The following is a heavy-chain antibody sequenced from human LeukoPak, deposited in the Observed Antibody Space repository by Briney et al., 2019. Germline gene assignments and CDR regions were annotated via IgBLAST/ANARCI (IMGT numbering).Heavy chain of an antibody. CDR3: ARDRKLGYYYYYYMDV. Sequence: PGGSLRLSCAASGFTFSDYYMSWIRQAPGKGLEWVSSISSSGSTIYYADSVKGRFTISRDNAKNSLYLQMNSLRAEDTAVYYCARDRKLGYYYYYYMDVWGKGTTVTVSS. V-gene: IGHV3-11*01. CDR2: ISSSGSTI. J-gene: IGHJ6*03. CDR1: GFTFSDYY. D-gene: IGHD7-27*01.